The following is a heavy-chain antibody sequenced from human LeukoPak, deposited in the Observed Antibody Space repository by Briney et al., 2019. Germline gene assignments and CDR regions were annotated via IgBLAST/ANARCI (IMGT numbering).Heavy chain of an antibody. CDR1: GGSISSYY. V-gene: IGHV4-59*01. J-gene: IGHJ4*02. CDR2: IYYSGST. D-gene: IGHD6-6*01. CDR3: ARSGPYSSSYPFDY. Sequence: SETLSLTCTVSGGSISSYYWSWIRQPPGKGLEWIGYIYYSGSTNYNPSLKSRVTISVDTSKNQFSLKLSSVTAADTAVYYCARSGPYSSSYPFDYGGRGTLVTVSS.